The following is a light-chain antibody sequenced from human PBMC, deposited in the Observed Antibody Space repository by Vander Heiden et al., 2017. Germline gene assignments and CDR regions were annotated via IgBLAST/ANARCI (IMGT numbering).Light chain of an antibody. CDR3: TSYTTSGPV. V-gene: IGLV2-14*03. J-gene: IGLJ2*01. CDR2: EVS. CDR1: SSDFSAYNY. Sequence: QSALPQPASVSGSPGQSITISCAGTSSDFSAYNYVSWYQQHPGKAPKLIIYEVSNRPSGVSNRFSGSKSGNTASLTISGLQAEDEGDYYCTSYTTSGPVFGGGTKLTVL.